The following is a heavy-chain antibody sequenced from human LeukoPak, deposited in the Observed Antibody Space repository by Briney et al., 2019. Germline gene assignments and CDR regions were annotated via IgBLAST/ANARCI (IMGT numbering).Heavy chain of an antibody. V-gene: IGHV4-4*07. J-gene: IGHJ5*02. Sequence: SETLSLTCTVSGGSISSYYWSWIRQPAGKGLEWIGRIYTSGSTNYNPSLKSRVTMSVGTSKNQFSLKLSSVTAADTAVYYCARSGRDSSSWSNNWFDPWGQGTLVTVSS. D-gene: IGHD6-13*01. CDR2: IYTSGST. CDR1: GGSISSYY. CDR3: ARSGRDSSSWSNNWFDP.